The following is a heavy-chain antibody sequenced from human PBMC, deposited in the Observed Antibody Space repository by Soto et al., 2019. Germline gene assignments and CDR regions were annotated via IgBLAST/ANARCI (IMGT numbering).Heavy chain of an antibody. CDR2: IYYSGST. D-gene: IGHD3-10*01. CDR1: GGSINSYF. CDR3: ARAGTNMVQFDY. V-gene: IGHV4-59*01. J-gene: IGHJ4*02. Sequence: QVQLQESGPGLVRPSETLSLTCTVSGGSINSYFWSWIRQSPGKGLEWIGHIYYSGSTSYGPSLKSRVSISVDTSKNQFALEVHSVTAADTAVYYRARAGTNMVQFDYWGQGTLVTVAS.